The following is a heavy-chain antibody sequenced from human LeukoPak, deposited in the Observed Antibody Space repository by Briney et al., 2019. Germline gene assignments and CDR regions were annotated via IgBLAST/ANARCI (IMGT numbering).Heavy chain of an antibody. D-gene: IGHD2-2*01. J-gene: IGHJ4*02. Sequence: SQTLSLTCAVSGGSISSGGYSWSWIRQPPGKGLEWIGYIYHSGSTYYNPSLKSRVTISVDTSKNQFSLKLSSVTAADTAVYYCAREFTSEDYWGQGTLVTVSS. CDR2: IYHSGST. CDR3: AREFTSEDY. CDR1: GGSISSGGYS. V-gene: IGHV4-30-2*01.